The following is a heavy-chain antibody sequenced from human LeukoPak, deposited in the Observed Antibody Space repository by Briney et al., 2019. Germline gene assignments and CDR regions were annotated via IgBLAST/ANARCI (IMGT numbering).Heavy chain of an antibody. J-gene: IGHJ6*03. CDR2: INASGST. CDR1: AGSIGSGYDN. V-gene: IGHV4-61*02. D-gene: IGHD6-19*01. CDR3: ARESRLWAVSRIAVAGTGYYYYYMDV. Sequence: SQTLSLTCTVFAGSIGSGYDNSSWIRQPAGKGLEWIGRINASGSTNYSPSLKSRVTMSVDTSKRQFSLQVTSLTAADTAVYYCARESRLWAVSRIAVAGTGYYYYYMDVWGKGTTVTVSS.